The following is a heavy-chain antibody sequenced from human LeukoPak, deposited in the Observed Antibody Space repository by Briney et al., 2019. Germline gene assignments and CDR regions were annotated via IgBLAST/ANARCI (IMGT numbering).Heavy chain of an antibody. CDR1: GFTFSSDN. J-gene: IGHJ4*02. CDR3: TRGGVDY. V-gene: IGHV3-74*01. D-gene: IGHD5-12*01. Sequence: GGSLRLSCAASGFTFSSDNMNWVRQAPGKGLVWVSRINSDGSTTTYADSVKGRFTISRDNAKNTLYLQMNSLRAEDTAVYYCTRGGVDYWGQGTLVTVSS. CDR2: INSDGSTT.